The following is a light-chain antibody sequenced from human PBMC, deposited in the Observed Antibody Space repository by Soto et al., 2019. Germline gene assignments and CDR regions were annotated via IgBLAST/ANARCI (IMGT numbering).Light chain of an antibody. Sequence: QSALTQPASVSGSPGQSITIPCTGTSSDIGVYDYVSWYQQHPGKAPKLIIYEVTNRPSGLSNRFSGSKSDNTASLTISGLQAEDEADYYCVSHISVAYRSIYVFGTGTKV. CDR3: VSHISVAYRSIYV. V-gene: IGLV2-14*01. J-gene: IGLJ1*01. CDR2: EVT. CDR1: SSDIGVYDY.